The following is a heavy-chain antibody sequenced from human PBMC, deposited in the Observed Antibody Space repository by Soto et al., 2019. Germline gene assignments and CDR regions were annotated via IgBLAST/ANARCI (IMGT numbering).Heavy chain of an antibody. J-gene: IGHJ1*01. CDR1: GGTFRSFG. CDR3: AREGSGYNF. CDR2: IIPVFGRP. V-gene: IGHV1-69*13. D-gene: IGHD5-12*01. Sequence: SPVKVSSKAPGGTFRSFGIRWMRQNPRPGLDWMGGIIPVFGRPNYAQRFRGRLTITADESTNTGYMELIDLRSEDTAVYYCAREGSGYNFWGQGTQVTVSS.